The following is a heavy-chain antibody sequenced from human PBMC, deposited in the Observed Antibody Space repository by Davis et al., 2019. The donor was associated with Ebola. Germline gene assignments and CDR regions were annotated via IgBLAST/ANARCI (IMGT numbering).Heavy chain of an antibody. CDR1: GFTFSTYR. V-gene: IGHV3-48*04. Sequence: PGGSLRLSCAASGFTFSTYRMNWVRQAPGKGLEWVSYISDSNSIFYADSVKGRFTISRDNAKNSLYLQMNSLRAEDTAFYYCAKDLDLRGVYYFDYWGQGTLVTVSS. J-gene: IGHJ4*02. CDR3: AKDLDLRGVYYFDY. CDR2: ISDSNSI. D-gene: IGHD3/OR15-3a*01.